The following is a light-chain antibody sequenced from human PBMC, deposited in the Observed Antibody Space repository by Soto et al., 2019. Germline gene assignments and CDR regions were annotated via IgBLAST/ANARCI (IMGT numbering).Light chain of an antibody. CDR3: QQYNSYFPA. Sequence: DIQMTQSPSTLSASVGDRVTITCRASQSISSWLAWYQQKPGKAPKLLIYDASSLESGVPSRFSGSGSGTEFTLTISSLQPDDFATYCCQQYNSYFPAFGQGTKVDIK. CDR2: DAS. J-gene: IGKJ1*01. CDR1: QSISSW. V-gene: IGKV1-5*01.